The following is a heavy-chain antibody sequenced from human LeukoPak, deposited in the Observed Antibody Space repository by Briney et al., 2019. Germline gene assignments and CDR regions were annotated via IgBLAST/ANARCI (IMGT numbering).Heavy chain of an antibody. CDR3: ARALGSSWDSSVDS. D-gene: IGHD6-13*01. J-gene: IGHJ4*02. Sequence: GGSPRLSCAASGFTFSNYAMHWVRQAPGKGLEWVALISYDGSVEKNAASVKGRFTISRDNSKNTLYLQMNSLRTEDTAVYYCARALGSSWDSSVDSWGQGTLVPVSS. CDR1: GFTFSNYA. V-gene: IGHV3-30*04. CDR2: ISYDGSVE.